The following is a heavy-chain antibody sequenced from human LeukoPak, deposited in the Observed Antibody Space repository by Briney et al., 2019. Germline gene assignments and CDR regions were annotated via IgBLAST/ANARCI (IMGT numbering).Heavy chain of an antibody. CDR2: IYYSGST. J-gene: IGHJ3*02. Sequence: SETLSLTCTVSGGSISSYYWSWIRQPPGKGLEWIGYIYYSGSTNYNPSLKSRVTISVDTSKNQFSLKLSSVTAADTAVYYCARDHRRTATKAAFDIWGQGTMVTVSS. V-gene: IGHV4-59*01. CDR1: GGSISSYY. CDR3: ARDHRRTATKAAFDI. D-gene: IGHD4-17*01.